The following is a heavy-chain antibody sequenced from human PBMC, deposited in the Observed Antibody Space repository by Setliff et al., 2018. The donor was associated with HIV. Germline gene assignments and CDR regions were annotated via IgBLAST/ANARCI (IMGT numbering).Heavy chain of an antibody. Sequence: SETLSLTCSVSGDSLSSGDSYWAWVRQPPGKGLEWIGSIYYTGSTFSNPSLKSRVTISGDTTRSQFSLKLDSVTAADTALYYCARRSLNSTPDAFGIWCQGTMVTVS. CDR1: GDSLSSGDSY. CDR2: IYYTGST. J-gene: IGHJ3*02. CDR3: ARRSLNSTPDAFGI. V-gene: IGHV4-39*01. D-gene: IGHD1-26*01.